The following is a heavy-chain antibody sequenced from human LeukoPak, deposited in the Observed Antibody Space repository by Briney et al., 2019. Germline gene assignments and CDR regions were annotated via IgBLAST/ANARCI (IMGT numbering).Heavy chain of an antibody. CDR3: ARHEGQLVGYYYYMDV. CDR1: GGSISSSSYY. D-gene: IGHD6-6*01. Sequence: PSETLSLTCTVSGGSISSSSYYWGWIRQPPGKGLEWIGSIYYSGSTYYNPSLKSRVTISVDTSKNQFSLKLSSVTAADTAVYYCARHEGQLVGYYYYMDVWGKGTTVTVSS. CDR2: IYYSGST. J-gene: IGHJ6*03. V-gene: IGHV4-39*01.